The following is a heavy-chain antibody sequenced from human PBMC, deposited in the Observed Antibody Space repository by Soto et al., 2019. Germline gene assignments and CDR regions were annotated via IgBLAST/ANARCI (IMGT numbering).Heavy chain of an antibody. CDR1: GGSISSYY. J-gene: IGHJ4*02. D-gene: IGHD6-19*01. V-gene: IGHV4-59*01. CDR2: IYYSGST. Sequence: QVQLQESGPGLVKPSETLSLTCTVSGGSISSYYWRWIRQPPGKGLEWIGYIYYSGSTNYNPSLKSRVTISVDTSKTQFSLKLSSVTAADTAVYYCARESHSSGWYNYFDYWGQGTLVAVSS. CDR3: ARESHSSGWYNYFDY.